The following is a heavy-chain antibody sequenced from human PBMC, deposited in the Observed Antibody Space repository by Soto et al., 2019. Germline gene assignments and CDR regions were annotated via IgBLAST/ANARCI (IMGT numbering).Heavy chain of an antibody. CDR3: AHRILRTVFGLVTTTAIYFDF. Sequence: QITLNESGPTVVKPAETLTLTCTFSGFSLTTSGVGVGWIRQSPGKAPEWLALIYWDDDKRYSASLKSRLTITKATSKNQVVLTMVSVDPADTATYYCAHRILRTVFGLVTTTAIYFDFWGQGTPVVVSS. V-gene: IGHV2-5*02. CDR1: GFSLTTSGVG. CDR2: IYWDDDK. J-gene: IGHJ4*02. D-gene: IGHD3-3*01.